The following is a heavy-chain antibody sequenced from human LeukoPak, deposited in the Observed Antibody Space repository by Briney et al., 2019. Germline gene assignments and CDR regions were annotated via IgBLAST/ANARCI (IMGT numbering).Heavy chain of an antibody. V-gene: IGHV4-31*03. Sequence: SETLSLTCTVSGGPISSGGEYWSWIRQHPGKGLEWIGYIYYSGSTYYNPSLKSRVTISVDTSKNQFSLKLSSVTAADTAVYYCARGPHLITMIVVVNWFDPWGQGTLVTVSS. CDR3: ARGPHLITMIVVVNWFDP. CDR1: GGPISSGGEY. CDR2: IYYSGST. J-gene: IGHJ5*02. D-gene: IGHD3-22*01.